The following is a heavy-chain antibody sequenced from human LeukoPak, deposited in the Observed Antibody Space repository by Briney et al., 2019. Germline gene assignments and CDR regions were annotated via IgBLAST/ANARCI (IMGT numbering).Heavy chain of an antibody. CDR3: AREFWISPLELRMYYYGMDV. Sequence: GGSLRLSCAASGFTVSSNYMSWVRQAPGKGLEWVSVIYSGGSTYYADSVKGRFTISRDNSKNTLYLQMNSLRAEDTAVYYCAREFWISPLELRMYYYGMDVWGQGTTVTVSS. J-gene: IGHJ6*02. CDR2: IYSGGST. V-gene: IGHV3-66*01. D-gene: IGHD1-7*01. CDR1: GFTVSSNY.